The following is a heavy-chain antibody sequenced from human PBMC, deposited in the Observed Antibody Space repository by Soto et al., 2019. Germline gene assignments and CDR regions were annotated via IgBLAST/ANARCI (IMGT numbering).Heavy chain of an antibody. CDR1: GFTFSDHY. CDR2: ISHRSLTI. D-gene: IGHD6-6*01. CDR3: ARGGGSSPFDY. Sequence: RLSCATSGFTFSDHYMAWFRQTPERGLEWLAYISHRSLTIYHARSVKDRFTISRDDATDSLYLQLNSLRVEDTAVYFCARGGGSSPFDYWGQGTVVTVSS. J-gene: IGHJ4*02. V-gene: IGHV3-11*01.